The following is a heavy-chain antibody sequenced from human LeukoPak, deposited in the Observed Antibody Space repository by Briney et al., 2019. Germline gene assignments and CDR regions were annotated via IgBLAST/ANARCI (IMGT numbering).Heavy chain of an antibody. Sequence: GGSLRLSCAASGFTFSNYGMHWVRQAPGKGLEWVALILYDGSNTFYADSVKGRFTISRDNSKNTLSLQMNSLRIEDTAVYYCAKRDLTTEFDYWGQGTLVTVSS. CDR2: ILYDGSNT. V-gene: IGHV3-30*02. J-gene: IGHJ4*02. CDR1: GFTFSNYG. CDR3: AKRDLTTEFDY. D-gene: IGHD4-17*01.